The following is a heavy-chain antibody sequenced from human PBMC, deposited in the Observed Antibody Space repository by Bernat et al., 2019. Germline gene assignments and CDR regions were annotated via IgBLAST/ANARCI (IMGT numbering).Heavy chain of an antibody. CDR3: ARDSRGIPDYDILTGLGWFDP. Sequence: EVQLVESGGGLVQPGGSLSLSCAASGFTASGTYMSWVRQAPGKGLEWVPVIYSGGSTYYADSVKGRFTISRDNSKNTLYLQMNSLRAEDTAVYYCARDSRGIPDYDILTGLGWFDPWGQGTLVTVSS. D-gene: IGHD3-9*01. CDR1: GFTASGTY. J-gene: IGHJ5*02. V-gene: IGHV3-66*01. CDR2: IYSGGST.